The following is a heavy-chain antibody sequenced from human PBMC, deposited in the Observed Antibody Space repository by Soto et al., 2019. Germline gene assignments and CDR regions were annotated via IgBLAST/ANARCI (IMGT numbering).Heavy chain of an antibody. CDR2: MNPNTGNT. CDR3: ARGKLATLTDF. V-gene: IGHV1-8*01. Sequence: QVQLVQSEAEVKKPGAPVKVSCKASGYSFTDYDINWVRQASGQGLEWMGWMNPNTGNTRYAQKFQRRLLISRDTSLSTGFMELRSLTSDDTAVYYCARGKLATLTDFWGQGTPVTVSS. D-gene: IGHD5-12*01. CDR1: GYSFTDYD. J-gene: IGHJ4*02.